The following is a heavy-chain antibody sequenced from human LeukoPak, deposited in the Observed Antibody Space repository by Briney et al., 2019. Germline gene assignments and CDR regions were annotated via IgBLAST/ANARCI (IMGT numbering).Heavy chain of an antibody. Sequence: GSLRLSCTASGFTFGAYAMSWFRQAPGKGLEWVGFIRSKAYGGTTEYAVSVKGTFTISKDDSKSIAYLQMNSLKTEDTAVYYCTVCGNIGRNAFDIWGQGTMVTVSS. CDR1: GFTFGAYA. J-gene: IGHJ3*02. CDR2: IRSKAYGGTT. V-gene: IGHV3-49*03. CDR3: TVCGNIGRNAFDI. D-gene: IGHD4-23*01.